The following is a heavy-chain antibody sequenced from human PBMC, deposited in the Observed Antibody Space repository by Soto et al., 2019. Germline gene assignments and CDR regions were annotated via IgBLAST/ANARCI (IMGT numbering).Heavy chain of an antibody. CDR2: ISYDGSNK. J-gene: IGHJ5*02. D-gene: IGHD6-13*01. Sequence: QVQQLESGGGVVQPGRSLRLSCAASGFTFSSYGRHWVRQAPGKGLEWVAVISYDGSNKYYADSVKGRLTISRDNSKNTLYLQMNSLRAEDTAVYYCAKDITIAAAPYRFDPWGQRTLVTVSS. V-gene: IGHV3-30*18. CDR3: AKDITIAAAPYRFDP. CDR1: GFTFSSYG.